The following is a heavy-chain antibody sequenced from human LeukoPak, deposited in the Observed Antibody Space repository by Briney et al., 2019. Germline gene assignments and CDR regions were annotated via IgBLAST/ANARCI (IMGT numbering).Heavy chain of an antibody. CDR3: AKDMSTISTFDY. CDR1: GFTFSSYG. V-gene: IGHV3-30*02. Sequence: GGSLRLSCAVSGFTFSSYGMHWVCQAPGKGLDWVAFIRYDGSNKYYADSVKGRFTISRDNSKNTLYLQMNSLRADDTAVYYCAKDMSTISTFDYWGQGTLVTVSS. D-gene: IGHD3-10*02. J-gene: IGHJ4*02. CDR2: IRYDGSNK.